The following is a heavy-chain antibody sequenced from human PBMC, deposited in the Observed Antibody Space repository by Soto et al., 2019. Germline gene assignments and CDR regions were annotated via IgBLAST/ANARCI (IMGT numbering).Heavy chain of an antibody. CDR2: ISYDGSNK. D-gene: IGHD5-12*01. Sequence: GGSLRLSCAASGFTFSSYAMHWVRQAPGKGLEWVAVISYDGSNKYYADSVKGRFTISRDNSKNTLYLQMNSLRAEDTAVYYCARALGMATMEFDYWGQGTLVTV. CDR1: GFTFSSYA. V-gene: IGHV3-30-3*01. J-gene: IGHJ4*02. CDR3: ARALGMATMEFDY.